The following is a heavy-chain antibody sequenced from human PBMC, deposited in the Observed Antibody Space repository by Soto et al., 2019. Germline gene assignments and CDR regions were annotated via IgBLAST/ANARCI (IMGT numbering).Heavy chain of an antibody. CDR1: GFTFSSYA. CDR2: ISDSGATT. J-gene: IGHJ4*02. CDR3: AKGPVQLWSFDY. D-gene: IGHD1-1*01. V-gene: IGHV3-23*01. Sequence: GGSLRLSCAASGFTFSSYAMSWVRQAPGKGLEWVSGISDSGATTYYAHSVKGRFTISRDNSKDTLYLQMNSLRVEDTAVYYCAKGPVQLWSFDYWGQGTLVTVSS.